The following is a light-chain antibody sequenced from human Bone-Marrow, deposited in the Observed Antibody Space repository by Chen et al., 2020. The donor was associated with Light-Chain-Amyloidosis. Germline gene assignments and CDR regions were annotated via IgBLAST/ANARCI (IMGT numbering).Light chain of an antibody. CDR3: QSADSSGTYEVI. Sequence: SSELPQPPSVSVSPGQTPRLTCPGDALPTKYAYWYQQKPGQAPVLVIHRDTERPSGISERFSGSSSGTTATLTISGVQAEDEADYHCQSADSSGTYEVIFGGGTKLTVL. CDR2: RDT. J-gene: IGLJ2*01. CDR1: ALPTKY. V-gene: IGLV3-25*03.